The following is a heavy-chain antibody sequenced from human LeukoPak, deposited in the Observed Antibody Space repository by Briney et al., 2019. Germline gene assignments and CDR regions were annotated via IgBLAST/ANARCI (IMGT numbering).Heavy chain of an antibody. J-gene: IGHJ4*02. CDR3: ARVTDGDDADY. Sequence: SETLSLTCTVSGGSISSSSYYWGWIRQPPGTGLEWLGYIYYSGSTNYSPSLKSRVTISVDTSKNQFSLKLSSVTAADTAVYYCARVTDGDDADYWGQGTLVTVSS. CDR1: GGSISSSSYY. D-gene: IGHD4-17*01. V-gene: IGHV4-61*05. CDR2: IYYSGST.